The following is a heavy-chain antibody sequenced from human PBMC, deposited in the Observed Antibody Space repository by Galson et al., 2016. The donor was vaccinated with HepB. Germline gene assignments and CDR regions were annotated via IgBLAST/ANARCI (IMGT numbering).Heavy chain of an antibody. V-gene: IGHV3-64D*09. CDR2: ISGNGDTT. CDR1: GFTFGDYA. CDR3: VKDKLSPIFGVISHLDY. Sequence: SLRLSCAASGFTFGDYAMHWVRQAPGKGLEYVSVISGNGDTTYDADSVKGRFYVSRDNLQNTVYLQMSSLRAEDTAVYYCVKDKLSPIFGVISHLDYWGPGTLVIVSS. J-gene: IGHJ4*02. D-gene: IGHD3-3*01.